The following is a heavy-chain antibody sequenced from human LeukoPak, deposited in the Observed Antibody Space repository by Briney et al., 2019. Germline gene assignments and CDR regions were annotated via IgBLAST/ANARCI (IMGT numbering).Heavy chain of an antibody. Sequence: GGSLRLSCAASGFTFSGYGLHWVRQAPGKGLEWVTFIRSDGSNKYFADSVRGRFTVSRDNSKNTLYLQMNSLRVEDTAVYYCAKDASSFCSSSSCYSIHYWGQGTLVTVSS. CDR3: AKDASSFCSSSSCYSIHY. CDR1: GFTFSGYG. J-gene: IGHJ4*02. D-gene: IGHD2-2*01. CDR2: IRSDGSNK. V-gene: IGHV3-30*02.